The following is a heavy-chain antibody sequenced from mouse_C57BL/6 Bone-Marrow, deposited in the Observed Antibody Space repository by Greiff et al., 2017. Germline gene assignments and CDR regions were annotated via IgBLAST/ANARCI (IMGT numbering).Heavy chain of an antibody. CDR1: GFTFSDYY. V-gene: IGHV5-12*01. CDR3: ARQITTVVARGFAY. J-gene: IGHJ3*01. CDR2: ISNGGGST. D-gene: IGHD1-1*01. Sequence: EVQGVESGGGLVQPGGSLKLSCAASGFTFSDYYMYWVRQTPEKRLEWVAYISNGGGSTYYPDTVKGRFTISRDNAKNTLYLQMSRLKSEDTAMYYCARQITTVVARGFAYWCQGTLVTVSA.